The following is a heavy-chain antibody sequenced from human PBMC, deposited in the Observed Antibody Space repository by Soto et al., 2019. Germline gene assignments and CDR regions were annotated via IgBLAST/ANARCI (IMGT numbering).Heavy chain of an antibody. V-gene: IGHV4-39*01. Sequence: SETLSLTCTVSGGSIYRSGYYWGWIRQPPGRGLEWIGNIDYNGVTYSNPSLKSRVTISRDTSKNQFSLKLTSVTAADTALYYCGNVVAGATAHTDSDDWGPGKRVTVAS. D-gene: IGHD2-15*01. CDR3: GNVVAGATAHTDSDD. J-gene: IGHJ4*02. CDR2: IDYNGVT. CDR1: GGSIYRSGYY.